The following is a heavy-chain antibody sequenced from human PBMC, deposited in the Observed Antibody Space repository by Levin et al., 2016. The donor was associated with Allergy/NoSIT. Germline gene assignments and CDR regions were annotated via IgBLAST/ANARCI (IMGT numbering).Heavy chain of an antibody. CDR3: ARPNHFGGNTINWLDP. V-gene: IGHV4-59*08. J-gene: IGHJ5*02. CDR2: IYYSGST. Sequence: SETLSLTCTVSGGSISGYYWGWIRQPPGKGLEWIGYIYYSGSTNYNPSLKSRVTISVDTSKNQFSLKLSSVTAADTAIYYCARPNHFGGNTINWLDPWGQGTLVTVSS. CDR1: GGSISGYY. D-gene: IGHD4-23*01.